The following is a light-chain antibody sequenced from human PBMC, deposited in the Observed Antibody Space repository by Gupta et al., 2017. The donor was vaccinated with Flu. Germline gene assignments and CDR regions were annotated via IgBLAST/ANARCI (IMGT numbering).Light chain of an antibody. CDR2: EVT. J-gene: IGLJ3*02. CDR3: SSYTSISTLV. CDR1: SSDVGHYNY. V-gene: IGLV2-14*01. Sequence: TSSDVGHYNYAAWYQEHPGKAPKLMIYEVTNRPSGVSNRFSGSKSGNTASLTISGLQAEDEADYYCSSYTSISTLVFGGGTKLTVL.